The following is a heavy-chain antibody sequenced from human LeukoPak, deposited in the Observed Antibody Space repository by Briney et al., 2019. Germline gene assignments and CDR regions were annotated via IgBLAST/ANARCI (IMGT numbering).Heavy chain of an antibody. CDR2: IRSKANSYAT. V-gene: IGHV3-73*01. D-gene: IGHD6-13*01. J-gene: IGHJ4*02. CDR1: GFTFSGSA. Sequence: GGSLRLSCAASGFTFSGSAMRWVRQASGKGLEWVGRIRSKANSYATAYAASVKGRFTISRDDSKNTAYLQMNSLKTGDTAVYYCTISSPFDYWGQGTLVTVSS. CDR3: TISSPFDY.